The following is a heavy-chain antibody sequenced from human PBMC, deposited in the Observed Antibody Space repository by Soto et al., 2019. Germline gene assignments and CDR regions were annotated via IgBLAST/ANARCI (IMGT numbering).Heavy chain of an antibody. CDR2: ISAYNGNT. V-gene: IGHV1-18*01. CDR1: GYTFTSYG. D-gene: IGHD1-7*01. Sequence: ASVKVSCKASGYTFTSYGISWVRQAPGQGLEWMGWISAYNGNTNYAQKLQGRVTMTTDTSTSTAYMELRSLRADDTAVYYCARQLIANYRVRYYYGMDVWGQGTTVTVS. CDR3: ARQLIANYRVRYYYGMDV. J-gene: IGHJ6*02.